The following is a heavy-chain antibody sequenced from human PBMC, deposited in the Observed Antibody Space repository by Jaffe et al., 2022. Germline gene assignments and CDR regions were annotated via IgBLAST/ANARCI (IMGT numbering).Heavy chain of an antibody. J-gene: IGHJ4*02. V-gene: IGHV3-7*01. CDR1: GFTFSSYW. D-gene: IGHD3-16*02. Sequence: EVQLVESGGGLVQPGGSLRLSCAASGFTFSSYWMSWVRQAPGKGLEWVANIKQDGSEKYYVDSVKGRFTISRDNAKNSLYLQMNSLRAEDTAVYYCARRTGIEITFGGVIVTYFDYWGQGTLVTVSS. CDR2: IKQDGSEK. CDR3: ARRTGIEITFGGVIVTYFDY.